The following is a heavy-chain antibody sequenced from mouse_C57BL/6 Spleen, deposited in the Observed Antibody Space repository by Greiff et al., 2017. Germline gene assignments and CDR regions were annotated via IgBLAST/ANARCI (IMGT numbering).Heavy chain of an antibody. Sequence: QVPLQQPGAELVMPGPSVKLSCKASGYTFTSYWMHWVKQRPGQGLEWIGEIDPSDSYTNYNQQFQGKPTLTVDKASSKAYMQLISRTSEDSAVYYWARGVPTRGFEWYFDVWGTGTTGTVSS. J-gene: IGHJ1*03. CDR3: ARGVPTRGFEWYFDV. V-gene: IGHV1-69*01. CDR2: IDPSDSYT. CDR1: GYTFTSYW.